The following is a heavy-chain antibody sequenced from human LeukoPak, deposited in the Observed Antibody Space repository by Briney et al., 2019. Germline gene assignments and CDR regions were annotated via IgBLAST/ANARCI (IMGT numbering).Heavy chain of an antibody. V-gene: IGHV4-39*01. Sequence: SETLSPTCTVSGGSISSSSYYWGWIRQPPGKGLEWIGSIYYSGSTYYNPSLKSRVTISVDTSKNQFSLKLSSVTAADTAVYYCATSVTTLYNWFDPWGQGTLVTVSS. CDR2: IYYSGST. CDR3: ATSVTTLYNWFDP. J-gene: IGHJ5*02. CDR1: GGSISSSSYY. D-gene: IGHD4-11*01.